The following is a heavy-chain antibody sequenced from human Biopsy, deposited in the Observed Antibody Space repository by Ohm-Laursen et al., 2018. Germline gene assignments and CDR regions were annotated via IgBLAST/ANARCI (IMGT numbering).Heavy chain of an antibody. J-gene: IGHJ4*02. CDR2: ISYTGGN. CDR1: GGSISGYH. Sequence: SDTLSLTCPVSGGSISGYHWSWIRKSPGKGLEWLAYISYTGGNTSNPFLNGRATMSLDTSKNQFSLRLIYVTAADTAVYYCARMPHFDYWGQGILVTVSS. CDR3: ARMPHFDY. V-gene: IGHV4-59*07. D-gene: IGHD2-2*01.